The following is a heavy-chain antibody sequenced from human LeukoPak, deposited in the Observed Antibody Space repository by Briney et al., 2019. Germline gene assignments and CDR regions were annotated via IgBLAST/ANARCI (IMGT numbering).Heavy chain of an antibody. V-gene: IGHV1-69*13. J-gene: IGHJ5*02. CDR2: IIPIFGTA. CDR1: GGTFCSYA. CDR3: ARGNYDFWSGYSLALGGDWFDP. D-gene: IGHD3-3*01. Sequence: ASVKVSCKASGGTFCSYAISWVRQAPGQGLEWMGGIIPIFGTANYAQKFQGRVTITADESTSTAYMELSSLRSEDTAVYYCARGNYDFWSGYSLALGGDWFDPWGQGTLVTVSS.